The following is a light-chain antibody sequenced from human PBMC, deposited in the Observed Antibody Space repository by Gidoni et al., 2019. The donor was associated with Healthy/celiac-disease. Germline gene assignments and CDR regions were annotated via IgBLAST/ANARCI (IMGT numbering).Light chain of an antibody. J-gene: IGKJ2*01. V-gene: IGKV1-39*01. CDR2: AAS. Sequence: DIQMTQSPSSLSASVGDRVTITCRASQSISSYLNWYQQKPGKAPKLLIYAASSLQSGVPSRFSGSGSGTDFTLTISSLQPEDFATYYCQQVQGTFGQGTKLEIK. CDR1: QSISSY. CDR3: QQVQGT.